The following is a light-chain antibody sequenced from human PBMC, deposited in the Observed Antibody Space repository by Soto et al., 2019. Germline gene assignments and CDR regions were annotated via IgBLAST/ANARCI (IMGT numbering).Light chain of an antibody. J-gene: IGKJ4*01. CDR1: QSLVYSDGNTY. CDR3: QQYHKWPLT. V-gene: IGKV2-30*01. CDR2: SAS. Sequence: DVVMTQSPLSLPFTLGQPASISFRSSQSLVYSDGNTYLNWFQQKPGQGPRLLIYSASTRATGIPARFSGTGSGTEFTLIISSLQSEDFAVYYCQQYHKWPLTFGGGTKVDI.